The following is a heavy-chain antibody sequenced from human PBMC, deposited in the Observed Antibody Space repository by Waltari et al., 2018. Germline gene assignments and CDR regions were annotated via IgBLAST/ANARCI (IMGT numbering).Heavy chain of an antibody. Sequence: EVQLVGSGGGLVKPGGSLGRSWAASGFAFSRYTTTRVRQAPGKGLEWVSSISSGSSYIFYADSVKGRFTISRDNAKNSLYLQMNSLRVEDTAVYYCAREWGVMVGTAGYYFDYWGQGSLVTVSS. D-gene: IGHD3-9*01. J-gene: IGHJ4*02. CDR3: AREWGVMVGTAGYYFDY. V-gene: IGHV3-21*01. CDR1: GFAFSRYT. CDR2: ISSGSSYI.